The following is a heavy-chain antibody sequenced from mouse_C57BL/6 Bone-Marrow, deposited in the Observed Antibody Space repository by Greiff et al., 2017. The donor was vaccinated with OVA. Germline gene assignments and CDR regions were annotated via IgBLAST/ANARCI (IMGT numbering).Heavy chain of an antibody. D-gene: IGHD1-1*01. CDR1: GYTFTDYE. CDR3: TREEDLRGMDY. CDR2: IDPETGGT. V-gene: IGHV1-15*01. J-gene: IGHJ4*01. Sequence: QVQLQQSGAELVRPGASVTLSCKASGYTFTDYEMHWVKQTPVHGLEWIGAIDPETGGTAYNQKFKGKAILTADKSSSTAYMELRSLTSEDSAVYYGTREEDLRGMDYWGQGTSVTVSS.